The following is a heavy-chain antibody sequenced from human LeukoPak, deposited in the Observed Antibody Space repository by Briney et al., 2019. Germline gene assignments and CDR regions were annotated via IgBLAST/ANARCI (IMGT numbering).Heavy chain of an antibody. D-gene: IGHD2-8*02. Sequence: PGGSLRLSCGASGFTFSTYAMSWVRQAPGKGLEWVSAISGSGGSTYYADSVKGRFTIPRDNSKNTLYLQLDSLRAEDTAVYYCAKGVLGPTCLDYWGQGTLVTVSS. V-gene: IGHV3-23*01. CDR3: AKGVLGPTCLDY. CDR2: ISGSGGST. CDR1: GFTFSTYA. J-gene: IGHJ4*02.